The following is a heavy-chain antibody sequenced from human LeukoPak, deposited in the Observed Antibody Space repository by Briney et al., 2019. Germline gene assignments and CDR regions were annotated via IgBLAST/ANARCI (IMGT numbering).Heavy chain of an antibody. J-gene: IGHJ5*02. CDR3: ARCGGGNPRWFNP. CDR1: GFTFSGYS. CDR2: ITSSSSYI. V-gene: IGHV3-21*01. Sequence: GGSLRLSCAASGFTFSGYSMNWVRQAPGKGLEWVSSITSSSSYIYYSDSVKGRFTISRDNAKNSMYLQMNSLRAEDTAVYYCARCGGGNPRWFNPWGQGTLVTVSS. D-gene: IGHD4-23*01.